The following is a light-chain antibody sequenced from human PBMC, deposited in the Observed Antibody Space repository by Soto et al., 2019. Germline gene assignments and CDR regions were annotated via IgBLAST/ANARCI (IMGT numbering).Light chain of an antibody. J-gene: IGLJ2*01. V-gene: IGLV2-14*03. Sequence: QSALTQPASVSGSPGQSITISCTGTSSDVGGYNYVSWYQHHPGKAPKLMIFDVSSRPSGVSHRFSGSKSDNTASLTIYGLQPEDEADYYCGSYTSGNSRLFGGGTKLTVL. CDR3: GSYTSGNSRL. CDR1: SSDVGGYNY. CDR2: DVS.